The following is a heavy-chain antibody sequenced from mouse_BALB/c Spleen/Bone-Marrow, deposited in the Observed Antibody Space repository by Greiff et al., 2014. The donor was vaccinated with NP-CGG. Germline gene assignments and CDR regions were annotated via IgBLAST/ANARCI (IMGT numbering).Heavy chain of an antibody. CDR1: GFSLTNYG. D-gene: IGHD1-2*01. CDR3: ARITTATGAMDY. CDR2: IWADGST. J-gene: IGHJ4*01. Sequence: QVQLKESGPGLVAPSQSLSITCTVSGFSLTNYGVHWVRQPPGKGLEWLGVIWADGSTNYNSALMSRLSISIDNSKSQVFFKMNSLQTDDTAMYYCARITTATGAMDYWGQGTSVTVSS. V-gene: IGHV2-9*02.